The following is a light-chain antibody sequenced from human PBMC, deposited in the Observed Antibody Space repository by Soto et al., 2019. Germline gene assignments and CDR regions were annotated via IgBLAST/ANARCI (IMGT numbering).Light chain of an antibody. V-gene: IGKV3-20*01. J-gene: IGKJ4*01. CDR1: QSLSNNF. Sequence: DIVLTQSPGTLSLSPGDRAALSCGASQSLSNNFLAWYQQKPGQAPRLLISGASSRATGIPDRFSGSGSGTDFTLTITRVEPEDFAVYYCQQYATSPLPFGGGPKVEIK. CDR3: QQYATSPLP. CDR2: GAS.